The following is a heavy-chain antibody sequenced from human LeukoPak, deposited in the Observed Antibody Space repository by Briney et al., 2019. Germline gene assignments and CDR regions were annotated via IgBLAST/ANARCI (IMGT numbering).Heavy chain of an antibody. CDR3: ARRYHAAGPFPSNYYYYSMDV. J-gene: IGHJ6*03. V-gene: IGHV1-18*01. CDR2: ISAYNGKT. CDR1: GYTFTSYG. D-gene: IGHD6-25*01. Sequence: ASVKVSCTASGYTFTSYGISWVRQAPGQGLEWMGWISAYNGKTNYAQKLQGRGTMTTDTSTSTAYMALRTLRSDDTAVYYCARRYHAAGPFPSNYYYYSMDVWGKGTTVTVSS.